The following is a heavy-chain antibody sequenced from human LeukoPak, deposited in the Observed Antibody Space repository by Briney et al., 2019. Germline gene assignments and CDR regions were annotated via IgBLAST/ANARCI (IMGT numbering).Heavy chain of an antibody. CDR3: ARDRRGKGYCSSTSCLARLFDY. D-gene: IGHD2-2*01. J-gene: IGHJ4*02. V-gene: IGHV3-30-3*01. Sequence: GGSLRLSCAASGFTFSTYTMHWVRQAPGKGLEWVAIISYDGNNKYYADSVMGRFTIYRDNSKNTLYLQMNSLRTEDTAVYYCARDRRGKGYCSSTSCLARLFDYWGQGTLVTVSS. CDR2: ISYDGNNK. CDR1: GFTFSTYT.